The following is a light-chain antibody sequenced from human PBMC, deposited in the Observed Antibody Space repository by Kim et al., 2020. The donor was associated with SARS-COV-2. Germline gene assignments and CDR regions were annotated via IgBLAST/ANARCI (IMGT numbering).Light chain of an antibody. V-gene: IGKV1-9*01. J-gene: IGKJ1*01. CDR2: AAS. CDR3: QQYNFYPRT. CDR1: QDIRYH. Sequence: DIQLTQSPSFLSAAVGERVTITCRASQDIRYHLAWYQHNPDKAPKLLIYAASTLQTGVPSRFSDSGSGTEFTLTISSLQPEDFATYFCQQYNFYPRTFGQGTKVDIK.